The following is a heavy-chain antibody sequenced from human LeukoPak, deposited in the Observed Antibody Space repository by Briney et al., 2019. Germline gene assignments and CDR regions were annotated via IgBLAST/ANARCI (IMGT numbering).Heavy chain of an antibody. CDR1: GFTFSNAW. CDR3: TTAWGLELGSADVDAFDI. CDR2: IKSKTDGGTT. D-gene: IGHD1-7*01. V-gene: IGHV3-15*01. J-gene: IGHJ3*02. Sequence: SGGSLRLSCAASGFTFSNAWMSWVRQAPGKGLEWVGRIKSKTDGGTTDYAAPVKGRFTISRDDSKNTLYLQMNSLKTEDTAVYYCTTAWGLELGSADVDAFDIWGQGTMVTVSS.